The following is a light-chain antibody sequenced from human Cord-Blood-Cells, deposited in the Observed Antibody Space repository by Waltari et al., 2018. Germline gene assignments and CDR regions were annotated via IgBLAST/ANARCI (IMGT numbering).Light chain of an antibody. Sequence: QSALTQPASVSGSPGQSITISCPGTSSDVGGYNYVSWYQHHPGKAPKLMIYDVSNRHSGVSNRFSGSKSGNTASLTISGLQAEDEADYYCSSYTSSSTDVFGTGTKVTVL. CDR1: SSDVGGYNY. CDR3: SSYTSSSTDV. V-gene: IGLV2-14*03. CDR2: DVS. J-gene: IGLJ1*01.